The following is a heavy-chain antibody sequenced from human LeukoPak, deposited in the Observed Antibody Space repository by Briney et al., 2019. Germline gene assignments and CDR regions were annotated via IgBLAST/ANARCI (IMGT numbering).Heavy chain of an antibody. CDR2: IYYSGST. V-gene: IGHV4-59*01. Sequence: PSETLSLTCTVSGGSISSYYWSWIRQPPGKGLEWIGYIYYSGSTNYNPSLKSRVTISVDTSKNQFSPKLSSVTAADTAVYYCARVHVEMATAYYYGMDVWGQGTTVTVSS. CDR3: ARVHVEMATAYYYGMDV. CDR1: GGSISSYY. D-gene: IGHD5-24*01. J-gene: IGHJ6*02.